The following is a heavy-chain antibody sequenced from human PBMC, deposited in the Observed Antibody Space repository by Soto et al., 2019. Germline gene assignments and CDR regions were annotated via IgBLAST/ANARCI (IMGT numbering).Heavy chain of an antibody. CDR3: ARSEGDCRGGSWPFYHD. CDR2: IYHSGST. Sequence: QVQLQESGPGLVKPSETLSLTCAVSGGSISSNNWWSWVRQTPGKGLEWIGEIYHSGSTNYNPSLKSRVTISLDKSKNQFSLSLTSMTPADTAVYYCARSEGDCRGGSWPFYHDWGQGTLVTASS. CDR1: GGSISSNNW. J-gene: IGHJ4*02. D-gene: IGHD2-15*01. V-gene: IGHV4-4*02.